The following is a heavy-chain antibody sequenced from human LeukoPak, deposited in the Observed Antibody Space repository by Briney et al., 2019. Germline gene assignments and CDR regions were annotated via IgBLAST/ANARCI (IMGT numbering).Heavy chain of an antibody. D-gene: IGHD5-24*01. CDR1: GYSISSGYY. J-gene: IGHJ4*02. Sequence: KASETLSLTCAVSGYSISSGYYWGWIRQPPGKGLEWIGSIYYSGSTYYNPSLKSRVTISVDTSKNQFSLKLSSVTAADTAVYYCARTIWLPYYFDYWGQGTLVTVSS. V-gene: IGHV4-38-2*01. CDR3: ARTIWLPYYFDY. CDR2: IYYSGST.